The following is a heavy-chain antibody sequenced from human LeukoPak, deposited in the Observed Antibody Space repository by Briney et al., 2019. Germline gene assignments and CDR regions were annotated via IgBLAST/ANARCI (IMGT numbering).Heavy chain of an antibody. V-gene: IGHV4-59*01. J-gene: IGHJ3*02. Sequence: SETLSLTCTVSGGSISSYYWSWIRQPPGKGLEWIGYIYYSGSTNYNPSLKSRVTISVDTSKTQFSLKLSSVTAADTAVYYCARECASPGVPFKYYEDSVDAFDIWGQGTMVTVSS. D-gene: IGHD3-22*01. CDR1: GGSISSYY. CDR2: IYYSGST. CDR3: ARECASPGVPFKYYEDSVDAFDI.